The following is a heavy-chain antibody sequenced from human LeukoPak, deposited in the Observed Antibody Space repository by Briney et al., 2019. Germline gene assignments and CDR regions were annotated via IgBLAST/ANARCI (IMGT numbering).Heavy chain of an antibody. J-gene: IGHJ3*02. CDR2: ISSNGGST. V-gene: IGHV3-64*01. CDR3: AMWELGAFDI. CDR1: GFTLSSYA. D-gene: IGHD1-26*01. Sequence: GGSLRLSCAASGFTLSSYAMHWVRQAPGKGLEYVSAISSNGGSTYYANSVKGRFTISRDNSKNTLYLQMGSLRAEDMAVYYCAMWELGAFDIWGQGTMVTVSS.